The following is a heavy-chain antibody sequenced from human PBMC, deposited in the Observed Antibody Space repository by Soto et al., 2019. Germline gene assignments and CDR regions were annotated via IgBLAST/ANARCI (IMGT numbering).Heavy chain of an antibody. CDR1: GFTFSSYA. V-gene: IGHV3-23*01. Sequence: GGSLRLSCAASGFTFSSYAMSWVRQAPGKGLEWVSAISGSGGSTYYADSVKGRFTISRDNSKNTLYLQMNSLRAEDTAVYYCAAVYYYDSSGYYYYAFDIWGQGTMVTVAS. J-gene: IGHJ3*02. CDR2: ISGSGGST. D-gene: IGHD3-22*01. CDR3: AAVYYYDSSGYYYYAFDI.